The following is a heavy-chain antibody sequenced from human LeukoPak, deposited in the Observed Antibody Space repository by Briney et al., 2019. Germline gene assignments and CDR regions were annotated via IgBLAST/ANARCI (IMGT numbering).Heavy chain of an antibody. CDR1: GFTFSSYG. CDR3: AKVLPEGDTAPWYFDY. CDR2: ISYDGSNK. V-gene: IGHV3-30*18. J-gene: IGHJ4*02. Sequence: GRSLRLSCAASGFTFSSYGMHWVRQAPGKGLEWVAVISYDGSNKYYADSVKGRFTISRDNSKNTLYLQMNSLRAEDTAVYYCAKVLPEGDTAPWYFDYWAREPWSPSPQ. D-gene: IGHD5-18*01.